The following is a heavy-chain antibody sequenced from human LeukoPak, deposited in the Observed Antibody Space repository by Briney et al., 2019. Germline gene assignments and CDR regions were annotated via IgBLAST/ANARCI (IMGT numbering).Heavy chain of an antibody. CDR2: MNPNSGNT. Sequence: ASVKVSCKASGYTFTSYDINWVRQATGQGLEWMGWMNPNSGNTGYAQKFQGRVTMTRNTSISTAYMELSSLRSEDTAVYYCVRPPRVLLWFGELSHTYGMDVWGQGTTVTVSS. V-gene: IGHV1-8*01. CDR1: GYTFTSYD. J-gene: IGHJ6*02. CDR3: VRPPRVLLWFGELSHTYGMDV. D-gene: IGHD3-10*01.